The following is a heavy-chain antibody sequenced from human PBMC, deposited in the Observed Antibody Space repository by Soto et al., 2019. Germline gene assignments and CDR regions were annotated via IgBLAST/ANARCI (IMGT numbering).Heavy chain of an antibody. CDR3: TADRRGGSGGHYPQFDF. V-gene: IGHV3-15*01. Sequence: KSGGSLRLSCAASGFTFSDAGMSWVRQTPGKGLEWVGRIKTKTEGAITDYAAPVKPRFTVSRDDSRNTLFLQMSSLETADTAVYYCTADRRGGSGGHYPQFDFWGHGTLVTVS. D-gene: IGHD3-22*01. CDR1: GFTFSDAG. CDR2: IKTKTEGAIT. J-gene: IGHJ4*01.